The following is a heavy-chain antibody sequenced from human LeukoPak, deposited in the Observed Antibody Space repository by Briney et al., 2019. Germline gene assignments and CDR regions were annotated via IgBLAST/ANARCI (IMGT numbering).Heavy chain of an antibody. CDR2: ISNTGSDT. CDR3: AKSTVRDDAFDI. D-gene: IGHD4-17*01. Sequence: GGSLRLSCAASGFTFSNYAMSWVRQAPGKGLEWVSTISNTGSDTYYADSVKGRFTISRDNSENTLYLQMNNLRAEDTAIHYCAKSTVRDDAFDIWGQGTMVTVSS. V-gene: IGHV3-23*01. J-gene: IGHJ3*02. CDR1: GFTFSNYA.